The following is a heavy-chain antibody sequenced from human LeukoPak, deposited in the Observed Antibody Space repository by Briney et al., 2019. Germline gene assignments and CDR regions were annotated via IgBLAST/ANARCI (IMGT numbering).Heavy chain of an antibody. CDR2: INHSGST. D-gene: IGHD4-17*01. V-gene: IGHV4-34*01. CDR1: GGSFSGYY. Sequence: SETLSLTCAVYGGSFSGYYWSWIRQPPGKGLEWIGEINHSGSTNYNPSLKSRVTISVDTSKNQFSLKLSSVTAADTAVYYCARGLDHYGDYVLRDYWGQGTLVTVSS. CDR3: ARGLDHYGDYVLRDY. J-gene: IGHJ4*02.